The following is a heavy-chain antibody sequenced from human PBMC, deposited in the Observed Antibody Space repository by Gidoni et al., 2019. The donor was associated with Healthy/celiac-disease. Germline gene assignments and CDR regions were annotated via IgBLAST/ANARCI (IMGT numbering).Heavy chain of an antibody. V-gene: IGHV1-58*02. D-gene: IGHD6-19*01. CDR3: AADKEYGQWLDANFDY. Sequence: QMQLVQSGPEVKKPGTSVKVSCKASGFTFTSSAMQWVRQARGQRLEWIGWIVVGSGNTNYAQKFQERVTITRDMSTSTAYMELSSLRSEDTAVYYCAADKEYGQWLDANFDYWGQGTLVTVSS. CDR1: GFTFTSSA. CDR2: IVVGSGNT. J-gene: IGHJ4*02.